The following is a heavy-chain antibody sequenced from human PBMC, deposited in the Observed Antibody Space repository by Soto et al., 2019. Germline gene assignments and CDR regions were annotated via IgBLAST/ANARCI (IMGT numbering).Heavy chain of an antibody. J-gene: IGHJ4*02. CDR2: ISETSIAI. V-gene: IGHV3-48*02. CDR1: GFNFKTYS. Sequence: GGSLRLSCAASGFNFKTYSMNWVRQAPGKGLEWVSYISETSIAIYYRDSVKGRFTISRDNARNTLYLQMNSLRDEDTAVYYCATLQLGREEIFDSWGQGTLVTVSS. CDR3: ATLQLGREEIFDS. D-gene: IGHD1-1*01.